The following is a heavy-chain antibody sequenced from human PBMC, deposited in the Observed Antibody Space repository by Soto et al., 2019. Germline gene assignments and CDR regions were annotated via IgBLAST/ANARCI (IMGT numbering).Heavy chain of an antibody. CDR3: ARAGSAYVAAAEDYYYYMDA. CDR1: SGSISSIDW. V-gene: IGHV4-4*02. CDR2: IYHSGST. Sequence: SETLSLTCAVSSGSISSIDWWSWVRQPPGKGLEGIGEIYHSGSTNYNPSPKSRVTISVDKSKNQFSLKLSSVTAADTAVYYCARAGSAYVAAAEDYYYYMDAWGKGTTVTVSS. D-gene: IGHD6-13*01. J-gene: IGHJ6*03.